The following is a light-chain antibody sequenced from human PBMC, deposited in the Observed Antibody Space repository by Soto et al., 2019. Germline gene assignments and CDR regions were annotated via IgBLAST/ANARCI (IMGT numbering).Light chain of an antibody. Sequence: QSALTQPASVSGSPGQSITISCTGTSSDVGSYNLVSWYQQHPGKAPKLMIYEGSKRPSGVSNRFSGSKSGNTASLTISGLQAEDEADYYCCSYAGSKVVFGVGTKVTVL. J-gene: IGLJ2*01. V-gene: IGLV2-23*01. CDR3: CSYAGSKVV. CDR1: SSDVGSYNL. CDR2: EGS.